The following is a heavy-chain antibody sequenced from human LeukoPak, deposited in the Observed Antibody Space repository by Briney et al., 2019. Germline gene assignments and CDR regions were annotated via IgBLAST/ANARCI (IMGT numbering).Heavy chain of an antibody. CDR3: ARIGPILGAAWVDY. CDR2: IFYAGST. D-gene: IGHD3-3*02. V-gene: IGHV4-28*01. J-gene: IGHJ4*02. CDR1: GYSISSNHW. Sequence: SDTLSLTCAVSGYSISSNHWWGWIRQPPGKGLEGIEYIFYAGSTYYNPSLKSRVTMSVDTSKNQFSLRLSSVTAVDTAVYYCARIGPILGAAWVDYWGQGTLVSVSS.